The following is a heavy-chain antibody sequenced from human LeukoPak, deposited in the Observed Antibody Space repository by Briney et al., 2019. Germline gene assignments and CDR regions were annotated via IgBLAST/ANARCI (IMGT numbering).Heavy chain of an antibody. Sequence: PSETLSLTCTVSGGSISSYYWSWIRQPPRKGLEWIGYIYTSGSTNYNPSLKSRVTISVDTSKNQFSLKLSSVTAADTAVYYCTIIAAAGYFDYWGQGTLVTVSS. CDR3: TIIAAAGYFDY. V-gene: IGHV4-4*09. D-gene: IGHD6-13*01. CDR2: IYTSGST. CDR1: GGSISSYY. J-gene: IGHJ4*02.